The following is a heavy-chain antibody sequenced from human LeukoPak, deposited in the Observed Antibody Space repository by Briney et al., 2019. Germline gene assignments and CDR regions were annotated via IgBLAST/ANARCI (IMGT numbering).Heavy chain of an antibody. V-gene: IGHV3-7*01. CDR1: GFTFSSYA. D-gene: IGHD2-15*01. CDR2: TNQDGSEK. CDR3: ASIMVVAATDFDS. Sequence: PGGSLRLSCAASGFTFSSYAMSWVRQAPGKGLAWVANTNQDGSEKYYVDSVKGRFTISRDNAKNSLYLQMNALRAEDTAVYYCASIMVVAATDFDSWGQGTLVTDSS. J-gene: IGHJ4*02.